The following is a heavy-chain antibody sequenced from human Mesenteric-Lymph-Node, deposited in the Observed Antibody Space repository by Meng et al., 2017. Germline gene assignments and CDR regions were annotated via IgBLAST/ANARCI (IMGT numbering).Heavy chain of an antibody. CDR1: GTSISNSNYY. D-gene: IGHD2/OR15-2a*01. CDR2: IYYSGST. CDR3: ARGPTLKYFDY. V-gene: IGHV4-39*07. J-gene: IGHJ4*02. Sequence: SETLSLTCTVSGTSISNSNYYWAWIRQPPGKGLEWIGSIYYSGSTYYSPSLKSRVTISVDTPKNQFSLKLSSVTAADTAVYYCARGPTLKYFDYWGQGTLVTVSS.